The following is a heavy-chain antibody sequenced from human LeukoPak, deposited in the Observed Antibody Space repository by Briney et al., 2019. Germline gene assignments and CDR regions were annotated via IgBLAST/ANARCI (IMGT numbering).Heavy chain of an antibody. CDR3: ARGSGWLDY. D-gene: IGHD6-19*01. V-gene: IGHV3-7*01. CDR2: IKEDGSEE. J-gene: IGHJ4*02. CDR1: GFSFSGHW. Sequence: GGSLRLSCAASGFSFSGHWMSWVRQAPGKGLEWVANIKEDGSEEYYVDSVKGRFTISRDNAKNSLYLQMNNLRAEDTAVYYCARGSGWLDYWGQGTLVTVSS.